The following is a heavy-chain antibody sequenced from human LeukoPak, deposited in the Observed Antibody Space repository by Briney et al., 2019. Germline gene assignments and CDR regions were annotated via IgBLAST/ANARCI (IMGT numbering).Heavy chain of an antibody. V-gene: IGHV3-49*04. CDR3: TRDVCSGTSCYEPFDY. CDR2: IRSKAYGCTT. Sequence: GGSLRLSCTASGFTFGDYAMSWVRQATGKGLEWVAFIRSKAYGCTTEYAASVKGRFTISRDDSKSIAYLQMKSLKTADTAVYYCTRDVCSGTSCYEPFDYWGQGTLVTVSS. J-gene: IGHJ4*02. D-gene: IGHD2-2*01. CDR1: GFTFGDYA.